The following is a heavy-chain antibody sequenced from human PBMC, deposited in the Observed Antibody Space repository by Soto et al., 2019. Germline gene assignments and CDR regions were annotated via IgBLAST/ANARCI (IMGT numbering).Heavy chain of an antibody. J-gene: IGHJ5*01. CDR3: ARRERYYGSPGWFDP. D-gene: IGHD3-10*01. CDR2: VYYNENT. Sequence: LSLTCSVSGASINNFAYYWGWIRQPPGKGLEWIGTVYYNENTYYNPSLRSRVAISVDTAKNQFSLNLRSVTAADTAVYFCARRERYYGSPGWFDPWGQGTLVTVSS. V-gene: IGHV4-39*01. CDR1: GASINNFAYY.